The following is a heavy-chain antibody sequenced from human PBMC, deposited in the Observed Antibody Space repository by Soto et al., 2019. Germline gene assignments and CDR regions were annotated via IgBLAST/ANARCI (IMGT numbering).Heavy chain of an antibody. V-gene: IGHV4-39*01. CDR3: ARQLQWLSPYYFDY. CDR1: GGSISSSSYY. J-gene: IGHJ4*02. Sequence: QLQLQESGPGLVKPSETLSLTCTVSGGSISSSSYYWGWIRQPPGKGLEWIGSIYYSGSTYYNPSLKSRVTISVDTSKNQFSLKLSSVTAADTAVYYCARQLQWLSPYYFDYWGQGTLVTVSS. D-gene: IGHD6-19*01. CDR2: IYYSGST.